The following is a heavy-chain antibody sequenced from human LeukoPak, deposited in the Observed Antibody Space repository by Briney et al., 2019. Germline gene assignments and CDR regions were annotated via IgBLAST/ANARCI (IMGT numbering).Heavy chain of an antibody. CDR1: GFTFSTYW. V-gene: IGHV3-74*01. Sequence: SVTLTCAASGFTFSTYWKHWLGQAAGKGLVWVSRINTDGTTTTYADSVKGRFTISRDNAKNTLHLQMNSLRVEDTAVYYCVSDHTGHDDYWGQGTLVTVSS. J-gene: IGHJ4*02. CDR3: VSDHTGHDDY. D-gene: IGHD1-1*01. CDR2: INTDGTTT.